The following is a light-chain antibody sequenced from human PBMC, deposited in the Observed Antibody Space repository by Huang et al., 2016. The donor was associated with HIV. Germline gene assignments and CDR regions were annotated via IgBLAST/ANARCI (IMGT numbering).Light chain of an antibody. V-gene: IGKV1-5*03. CDR2: KAS. Sequence: DIQMTQSPSTLSASVGDRVTITCRASQSISSWLAWYQQKPGKAPKLLISKASSLESGVPSRISGSGSGTDFTLTISSLQPDDLATYHCQQYNSYPYTFGQGTKLEIK. J-gene: IGKJ2*01. CDR1: QSISSW. CDR3: QQYNSYPYT.